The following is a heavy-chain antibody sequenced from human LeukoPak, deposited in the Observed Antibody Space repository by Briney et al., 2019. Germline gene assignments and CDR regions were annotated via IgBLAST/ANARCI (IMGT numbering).Heavy chain of an antibody. J-gene: IGHJ3*02. V-gene: IGHV4-61*01. CDR1: GGSITSGIYY. CDR3: ARRNDFDI. Sequence: PSETLSLTCTVSGGSITSGIYYRSWIRQPPGKGLEWVGYIYHNGSTKYNPSLKSRVTISVDTSKNQFSLKLSSVTAADTAVYYCARRNDFDIWGQGTMVTVSS. CDR2: IYHNGST.